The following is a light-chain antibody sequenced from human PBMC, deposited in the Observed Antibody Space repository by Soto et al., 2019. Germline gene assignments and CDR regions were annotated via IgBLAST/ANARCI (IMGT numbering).Light chain of an antibody. J-gene: IGLJ1*01. CDR2: SNS. CDR3: QSYDSSLSSYV. V-gene: IGLV1-40*01. CDR1: SSNIGAGYD. Sequence: QSVLTQPPSVSGAPGQRVTISCTGSSSNIGAGYDVHWYQQLPGTAPKLLTYSNSNRPSGVPDRFSGSKSGSSASLAITGLQDEDEADYYCQSYDSSLSSYVFGSGTKVTVL.